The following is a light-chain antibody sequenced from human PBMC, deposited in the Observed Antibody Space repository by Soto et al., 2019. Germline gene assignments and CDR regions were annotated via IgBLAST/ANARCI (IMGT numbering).Light chain of an antibody. J-gene: IGKJ4*01. CDR1: QRINTSY. V-gene: IGKV3-20*01. Sequence: MVMTQSPATLSVSPGERATLSCRASQRINTSYLAWYQQKPGQAPRLLISGTSIRATGIPDRFSGSGSGTDFTLTISRLVPEDCAVYYCQQYGRSPLTFGGGTNVDI. CDR2: GTS. CDR3: QQYGRSPLT.